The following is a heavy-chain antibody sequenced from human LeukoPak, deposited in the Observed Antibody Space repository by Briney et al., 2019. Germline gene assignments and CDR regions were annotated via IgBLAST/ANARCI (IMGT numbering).Heavy chain of an antibody. D-gene: IGHD4-17*01. V-gene: IGHV3-21*01. CDR2: ISAVSDDI. CDR1: GFNFNIYK. Sequence: GGSLRLSCEASGFNFNIYKMNWIRQTPGKGLERVSSISAVSDDIYYADSVKGRFTMSRDNSRNTMYLQMNSLRVEDTSIYYCVRDVVEQGRSDAFDIWGQGTLVTVSS. CDR3: VRDVVEQGRSDAFDI. J-gene: IGHJ3*02.